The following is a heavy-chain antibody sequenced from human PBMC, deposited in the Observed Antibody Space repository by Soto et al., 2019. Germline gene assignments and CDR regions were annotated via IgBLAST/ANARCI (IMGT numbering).Heavy chain of an antibody. V-gene: IGHV4-34*01. CDR1: GGNGVGYD. D-gene: IGHD6-19*01. CDR2: VNYTGST. J-gene: IGHJ4*02. Sequence: SVPLPLTWSVEGGNGVGYDGSWIRQSPGKGLEWIGEVNYTGSTNYSPSLRSRVSISVDTSKNEFSLRLSSVTAADTAVYFCARTVAVPGAPIDYWGQGTQVTAPQ. CDR3: ARTVAVPGAPIDY.